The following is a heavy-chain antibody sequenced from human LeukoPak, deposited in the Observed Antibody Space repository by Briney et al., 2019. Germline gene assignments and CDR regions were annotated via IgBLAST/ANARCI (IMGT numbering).Heavy chain of an antibody. CDR2: IKHNGDEL. J-gene: IGHJ4*02. Sequence: GGSLRLSCAASGFTFSSYWMTWVRQAPGKGLEWVANIKHNGDELNYVDSVEDRFTICRDNAKNSLYLHMTSLRAEDTAVYYCARELRTFDSWGQGTLVTVSS. V-gene: IGHV3-7*01. CDR1: GFTFSSYW. D-gene: IGHD3-16*01. CDR3: ARELRTFDS.